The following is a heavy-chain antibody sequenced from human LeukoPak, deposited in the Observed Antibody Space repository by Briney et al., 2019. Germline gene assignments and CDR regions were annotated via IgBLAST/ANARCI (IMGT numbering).Heavy chain of an antibody. J-gene: IGHJ4*02. D-gene: IGHD6-19*01. CDR2: ISSSSSYI. CDR1: GFTFSSYS. CDR3: ATARRGWSFDY. V-gene: IGHV3-21*01. Sequence: GGSLRLSCAASGFTFSSYSMNWVRQAPGKGLEWVSSISSSSSYIYYADSVKGRFTISRDNSKNTLYLQMNSLRGEDTAVYYCATARRGWSFDYWGQGTLVTVSS.